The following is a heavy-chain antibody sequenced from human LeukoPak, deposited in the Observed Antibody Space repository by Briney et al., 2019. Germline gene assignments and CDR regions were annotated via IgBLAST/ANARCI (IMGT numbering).Heavy chain of an antibody. V-gene: IGHV1-18*01. D-gene: IGHD1-26*01. J-gene: IGHJ2*01. CDR1: GYTFTSYG. CDR2: ISAYNGNT. CDR3: AAEGSGSYHDWYFDL. Sequence: GASVKVSCKASGYTFTSYGISWVRQAPGQGLEWMGWISAYNGNTNYAQKLQGRVTMTTDTSTSTAYMELSSLRSEDTAVYYCAAEGSGSYHDWYFDLWGRGTLVTVSS.